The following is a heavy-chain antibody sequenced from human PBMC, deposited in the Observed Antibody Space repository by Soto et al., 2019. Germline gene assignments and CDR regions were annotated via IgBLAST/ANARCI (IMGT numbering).Heavy chain of an antibody. Sequence: EVQRLESVGGLVQPGGSLRLACAASGFTFSSYAMSWVRQAQGKGLEWVSAISGSGGSTYYADAVKGRFTISRDNSKNPRYLQMNSLRADDTAVHYCAKEKGVYCGGAIDNLGQGTLITVSS. D-gene: IGHD2-21*01. CDR1: GFTFSSYA. V-gene: IGHV3-23*01. CDR2: ISGSGGST. J-gene: IGHJ4*02. CDR3: AKEKGVYCGGAIDN.